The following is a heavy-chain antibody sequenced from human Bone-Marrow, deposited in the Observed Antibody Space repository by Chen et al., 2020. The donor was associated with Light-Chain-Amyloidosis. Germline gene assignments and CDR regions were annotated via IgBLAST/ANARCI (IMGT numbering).Heavy chain of an antibody. CDR3: AKDGKEWLPDA. V-gene: IGHV3-23*01. CDR2: ISPSGGRT. D-gene: IGHD3-3*01. CDR1: GFSFSNYA. J-gene: IGHJ5*02. Sequence: EVQLLESGGGLVQPGGSLRLSCAASGFSFSNYAMSWVRQAPGKGLEWVSAISPSGGRTYYADSVKGRLTISRDNSENTLYLQMNSLRVEDTAVYYCAKDGKEWLPDAWDQGTLVTVSS.